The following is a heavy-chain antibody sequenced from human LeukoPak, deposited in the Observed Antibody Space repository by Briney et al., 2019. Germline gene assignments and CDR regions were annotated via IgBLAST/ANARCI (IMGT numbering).Heavy chain of an antibody. Sequence: PSETLSLTCAVYGGSFSGYYWSWIRQPPGKGLEWIGEINHSGSTNYNPSLKSRVTISVDTSKNQFSLKLSSVTAADTAVYYCARGSYDFWSGYYLNFDYWGQGTLVTVSS. D-gene: IGHD3-3*01. J-gene: IGHJ4*02. CDR3: ARGSYDFWSGYYLNFDY. V-gene: IGHV4-34*01. CDR2: INHSGST. CDR1: GGSFSGYY.